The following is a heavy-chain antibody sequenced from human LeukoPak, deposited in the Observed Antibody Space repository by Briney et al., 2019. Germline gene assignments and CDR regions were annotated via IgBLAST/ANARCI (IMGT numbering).Heavy chain of an antibody. V-gene: IGHV3-48*03. CDR3: ARDLTLGRDY. CDR1: GFTFSSYE. Sequence: GGSLRLSCAASGFTFSSYEMNRVRQAPGKGLEWVSYISSSGSTIYYADSVKGRFTISRDNAKNSLYLQMNSLRAEDTAVYYCARDLTLGRDYWGQGTLVTVSS. CDR2: ISSSGSTI. J-gene: IGHJ4*02. D-gene: IGHD1-26*01.